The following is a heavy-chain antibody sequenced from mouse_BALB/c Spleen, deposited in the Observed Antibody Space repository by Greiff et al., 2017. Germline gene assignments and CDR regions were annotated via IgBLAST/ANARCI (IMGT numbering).Heavy chain of an antibody. J-gene: IGHJ3*01. V-gene: IGHV5-6-5*01. D-gene: IGHD2-3*01. CDR3: ARVDGYSSWFAY. CDR2: ISSGGST. CDR1: GFTFSSYA. Sequence: EVQGVESGGGLVKPGGSLKLSCAASGFTFSSYAMSWVRQTPEKRLEWVASISSGGSTYYPDSVKGRFTISRDNARNILYLQMSSLRSEDTAMYYCARVDGYSSWFAYWGQGTLVTVSA.